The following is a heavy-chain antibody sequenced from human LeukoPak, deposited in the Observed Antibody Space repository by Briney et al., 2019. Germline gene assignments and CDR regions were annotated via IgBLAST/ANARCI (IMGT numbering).Heavy chain of an antibody. Sequence: GGSLRLSCAASGFTVSSNYMSWARQAPGKGLEWVSVIYSGGSTYYADSVKGRFTISRDNSKNTLYLQMNSLRAEDTAVYYCARARSITMVRGVIGYFDYWGQGTLVTVSS. CDR3: ARARSITMVRGVIGYFDY. CDR1: GFTVSSNY. J-gene: IGHJ4*02. V-gene: IGHV3-53*01. CDR2: IYSGGST. D-gene: IGHD3-10*01.